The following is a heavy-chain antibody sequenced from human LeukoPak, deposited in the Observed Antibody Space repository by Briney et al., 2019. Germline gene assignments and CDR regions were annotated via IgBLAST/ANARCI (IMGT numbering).Heavy chain of an antibody. CDR1: GFTFSDHY. J-gene: IGHJ3*02. Sequence: GGSLRLSCAASGFTFSDHYMDWVHQAPGKGLEWVGRARNKANSYTTEYAASVKDRFTISRDDSENSLYLQMNSLKTEDTAVYYCARVRYCSSTTCRGAFDIWGQGTMVTVSS. D-gene: IGHD2-2*01. CDR2: ARNKANSYTT. V-gene: IGHV3-72*01. CDR3: ARVRYCSSTTCRGAFDI.